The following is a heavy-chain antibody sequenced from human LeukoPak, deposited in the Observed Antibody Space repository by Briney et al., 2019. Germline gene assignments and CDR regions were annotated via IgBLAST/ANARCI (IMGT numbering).Heavy chain of an antibody. CDR2: INHSGST. CDR1: GGSFSGYY. D-gene: IGHD3-3*01. Sequence: SETLSLTCAVYGGSFSGYYWSWIRQPPGKGLEWIGEINHSGSTNYNPSLKSRVTISVDTSKNQFSLKLSSVTAADTAVYYCARMVAYDFWSGYWGNWFDPWGQGTLVTVSS. CDR3: ARMVAYDFWSGYWGNWFDP. J-gene: IGHJ5*02. V-gene: IGHV4-34*01.